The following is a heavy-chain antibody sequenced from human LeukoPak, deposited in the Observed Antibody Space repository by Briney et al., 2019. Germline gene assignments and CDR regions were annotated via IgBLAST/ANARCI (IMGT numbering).Heavy chain of an antibody. Sequence: SETLSLTCTVSGGSISSSSYYWGWIRQPPGKGLEWIGSIYYSGSTYYNPSLKSRVTISVDTSKNQFSLKLSSVTAADTAVYYCARDHRGAEPFDYWGQGTLVTVSS. CDR3: ARDHRGAEPFDY. J-gene: IGHJ4*02. V-gene: IGHV4-39*07. D-gene: IGHD3-10*01. CDR1: GGSISSSSYY. CDR2: IYYSGST.